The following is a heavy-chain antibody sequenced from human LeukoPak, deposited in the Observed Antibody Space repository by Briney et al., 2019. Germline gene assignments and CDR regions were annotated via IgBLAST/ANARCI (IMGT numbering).Heavy chain of an antibody. Sequence: SETLSLTCAVSGYSISSGYYWGWIRQPPGKGLEWIGSIYHSGSTYYNPSLKSRVTISVDTSKNQFSLKLSSVTAADTAVYYCARATSSGWPNFGYWGQGTLVTVSS. V-gene: IGHV4-38-2*01. CDR3: ARATSSGWPNFGY. J-gene: IGHJ4*02. D-gene: IGHD6-19*01. CDR2: IYHSGST. CDR1: GYSISSGYY.